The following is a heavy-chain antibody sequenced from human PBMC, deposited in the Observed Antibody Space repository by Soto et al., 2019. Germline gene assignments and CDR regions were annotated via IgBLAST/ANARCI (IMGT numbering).Heavy chain of an antibody. Sequence: PSETLSLACIVSGGSISNYYWSWIRPPPGKGLEWIGYIYYSGSTNYNPSLTSRVTISVDTSKNQFSLKLSSVTAADTAVYYCARHRYSYGVYYFYYWGQGTLVTVS. CDR1: GGSISNYY. J-gene: IGHJ4*02. CDR2: IYYSGST. D-gene: IGHD5-18*01. CDR3: ARHRYSYGVYYFYY. V-gene: IGHV4-59*08.